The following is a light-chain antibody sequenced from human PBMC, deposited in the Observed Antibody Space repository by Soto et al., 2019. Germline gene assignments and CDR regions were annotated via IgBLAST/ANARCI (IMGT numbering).Light chain of an antibody. CDR2: EVS. CDR3: NSHASYPTFV. Sequence: QSALTQPASVSGSPGQSITISCTGTSSDVGGSNYVSWYQHHPGKAPKLMIYEVSNRPSGVSNRFSGSKSGNTASLTISGLQAEDEADYYCNSHASYPTFVFGSGTKLTVL. J-gene: IGLJ1*01. CDR1: SSDVGGSNY. V-gene: IGLV2-14*01.